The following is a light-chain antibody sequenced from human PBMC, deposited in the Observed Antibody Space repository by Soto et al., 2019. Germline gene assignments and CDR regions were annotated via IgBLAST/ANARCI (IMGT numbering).Light chain of an antibody. CDR1: QNIDNF. CDR3: QQYNNYSPRT. Sequence: DIQMAQSPSSLSASVGDRVTITCRASQNIDNFVNWYQQKPGKAPKLLIYKASSLESGVPSRFSGSGSGTEFTLTISSLQPDDFATYYCQQYNNYSPRTFGQGTKVEIK. CDR2: KAS. V-gene: IGKV1-5*03. J-gene: IGKJ1*01.